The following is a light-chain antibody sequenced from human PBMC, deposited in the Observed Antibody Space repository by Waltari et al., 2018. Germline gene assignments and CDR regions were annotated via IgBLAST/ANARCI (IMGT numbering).Light chain of an antibody. J-gene: IGKJ2*01. CDR1: QSISSW. CDR3: QQYNSYST. V-gene: IGKV1-5*03. CDR2: KAS. Sequence: DIQMTQSPSTLSSSVGDTFTITCRASQSISSWLAWYQQKPGKAPKLLIYKASSLESGVPSRFSGSGSGTEFTLTISSLQPDDFATYYCQQYNSYSTFGQGTKLEIK.